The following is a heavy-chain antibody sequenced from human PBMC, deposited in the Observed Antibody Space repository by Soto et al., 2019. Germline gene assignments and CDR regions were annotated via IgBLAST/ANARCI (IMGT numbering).Heavy chain of an antibody. CDR1: GYIFTSYI. Sequence: GASVKVSCKASGYIFTSYIMQWVRQAPGQRLEWMGWINAGNGNTKYSQKFKGRVTITRDTSASTAYMELSSLRSDDTAVYYCAREGGAPYSVSGMAVWGKGTPVPVSS. CDR3: AREGGAPYSVSGMAV. J-gene: IGHJ6*04. CDR2: INAGNGNT. D-gene: IGHD2-15*01. V-gene: IGHV1-3*01.